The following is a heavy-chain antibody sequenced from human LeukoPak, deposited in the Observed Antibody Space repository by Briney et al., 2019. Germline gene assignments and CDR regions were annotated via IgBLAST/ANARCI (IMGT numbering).Heavy chain of an antibody. V-gene: IGHV3-7*01. CDR1: GFTFSSYW. J-gene: IGHJ4*02. CDR3: ARDRYSSGWYTGD. CDR2: IKQDGSEK. Sequence: GGSLRLSCAASGFTFSSYWMSWVRQAPGKGLEWVANIKQDGSEKYYVDSVKGRFTISRDNAKNTLYLQMNSLRAEDTAVYYCARDRYSSGWYTGDWGQGTLVTVSS. D-gene: IGHD6-19*01.